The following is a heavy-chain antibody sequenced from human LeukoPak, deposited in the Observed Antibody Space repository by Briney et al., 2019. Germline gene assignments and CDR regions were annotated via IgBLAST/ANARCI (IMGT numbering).Heavy chain of an antibody. V-gene: IGHV3-74*01. D-gene: IGHD1-1*01. J-gene: IGHJ2*01. Sequence: QPGGSLRLSCAASGFTFSDYWMHWVRQAPGKGLVWVSRINNDGRSTTYADSVEGRFTISRDSAKNTLYLQMNSLRAEDTAVFYCARETRGSGNWYFDLWGRGTLVTVSS. CDR1: GFTFSDYW. CDR2: INNDGRST. CDR3: ARETRGSGNWYFDL.